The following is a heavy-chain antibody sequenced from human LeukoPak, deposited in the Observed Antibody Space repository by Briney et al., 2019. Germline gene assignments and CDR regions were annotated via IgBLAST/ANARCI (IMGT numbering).Heavy chain of an antibody. J-gene: IGHJ5*02. CDR3: ARDHRLSIAARHWFDP. D-gene: IGHD6-6*01. CDR1: GYTFTSYG. Sequence: ASVKVSCKASGYTFTSYGISWVRQAPGQGLEWMGWISAYNGNTNYAQKLQGRVTMTTDTSTSTAYMELRSLRSDDTAVYYCARDHRLSIAARHWFDPWGQGTLVTVSS. CDR2: ISAYNGNT. V-gene: IGHV1-18*01.